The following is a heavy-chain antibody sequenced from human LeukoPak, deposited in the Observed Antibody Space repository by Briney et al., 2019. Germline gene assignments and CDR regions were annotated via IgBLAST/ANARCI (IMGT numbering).Heavy chain of an antibody. V-gene: IGHV3-30*03. D-gene: IGHD6-13*01. J-gene: IGHJ4*02. Sequence: GGSLRLSCAASGFTFSSYGMHWVRQAPGKGLEWVAVISYDGSNKYYADSVKGRFTISRDNSKNTLYLQMNSLRAEDTAVYYCARDLTIYSSSWYYFDYWGQGTLVTVSS. CDR1: GFTFSSYG. CDR2: ISYDGSNK. CDR3: ARDLTIYSSSWYYFDY.